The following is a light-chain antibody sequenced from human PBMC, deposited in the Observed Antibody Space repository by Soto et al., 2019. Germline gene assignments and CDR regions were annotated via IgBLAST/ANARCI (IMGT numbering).Light chain of an antibody. CDR2: GAF. J-gene: IGKJ5*01. CDR3: QQRNIWPPVT. CDR1: PSVTNF. V-gene: IGKV3-11*01. Sequence: EIVLTQSPATLSLSPGERATLSCRASPSVTNFLAWYQQKPGQAPRLLIYGAFNRATGIPARFSGSGSGTDFTLIISSLEPEDFAVYYCQQRNIWPPVTFGQGTRLEIK.